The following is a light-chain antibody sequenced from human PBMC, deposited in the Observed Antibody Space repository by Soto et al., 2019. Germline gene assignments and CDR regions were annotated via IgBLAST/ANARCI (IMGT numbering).Light chain of an antibody. CDR1: QSVRTY. J-gene: IGKJ2*01. CDR2: GSS. Sequence: DIPMTQSPSSLSTSVGDRVTITCRASQSVRTYLNWYQQKPGKPPKLLISGSSRLQGGVPSRFSGSGSGTDFTLIISSLQPEDVATYYCQQGYSSPHAFGQGTKLDIK. V-gene: IGKV1-39*01. CDR3: QQGYSSPHA.